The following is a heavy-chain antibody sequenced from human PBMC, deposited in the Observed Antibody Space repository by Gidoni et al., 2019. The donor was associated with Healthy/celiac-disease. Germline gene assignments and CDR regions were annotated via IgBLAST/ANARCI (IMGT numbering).Heavy chain of an antibody. V-gene: IGHV3-23*01. CDR1: GFIFSSYA. Sequence: EVQVLESGGGLVQPGGSLRLSCAATGFIFSSYAMSWVRQAPGKGLGWVSIISGGGGGTYYADSVKGRFPISRDNSKNTMYLQMNSLRPEDTAVYYCAKTSGGSHFGIVDYWGQGTLVTVSS. CDR2: ISGGGGGT. J-gene: IGHJ4*02. CDR3: AKTSGGSHFGIVDY. D-gene: IGHD1-26*01.